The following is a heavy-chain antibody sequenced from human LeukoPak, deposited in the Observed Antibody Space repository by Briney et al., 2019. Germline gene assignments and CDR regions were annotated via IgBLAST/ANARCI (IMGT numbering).Heavy chain of an antibody. J-gene: IGHJ4*02. CDR1: GFTFSNYA. V-gene: IGHV3-23*01. CDR2: ISANGGGT. Sequence: GGSLRLSCAASGFTFSNYAMGWVRQAPGKGLEWVSAISANGGGTYYADSVKGRFTISRDSSTNTLYLQVNSLRAEDTAVYYCAKATKSIVVDNYFDYWGQGTLVTVSS. CDR3: AKATKSIVVDNYFDY. D-gene: IGHD3-22*01.